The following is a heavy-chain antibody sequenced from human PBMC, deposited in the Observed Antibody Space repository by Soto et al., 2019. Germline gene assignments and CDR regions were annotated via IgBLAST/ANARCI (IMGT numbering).Heavy chain of an antibody. J-gene: IGHJ4*02. Sequence: ASETLSLTCTVSGGSISSYYWSWIRQPPGKGLEWIGYIYYSGSTNYNPSLKSRVTISVDTSKNQFSLKLSSVTAADTAVYYCARAYGDYVFDYWGQGILVTVSS. D-gene: IGHD4-17*01. CDR2: IYYSGST. V-gene: IGHV4-59*01. CDR3: ARAYGDYVFDY. CDR1: GGSISSYY.